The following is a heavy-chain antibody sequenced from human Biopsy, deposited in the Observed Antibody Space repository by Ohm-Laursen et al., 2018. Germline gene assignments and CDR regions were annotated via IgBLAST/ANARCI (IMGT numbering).Heavy chain of an antibody. CDR1: GCPFITYG. CDR3: ARDPHGEGRDYGSYFDY. D-gene: IGHD4-17*01. CDR2: ISAYNGHT. V-gene: IGHV1-18*01. Sequence: ASVKVSCKTSGCPFITYGISWVRQAPGQGLEWMGWISAYNGHTKFARKFQDRVTMTTDTSTTTAYMDLRSLRSDDTAVYYCARDPHGEGRDYGSYFDYWGQGTLVTVSS. J-gene: IGHJ4*02.